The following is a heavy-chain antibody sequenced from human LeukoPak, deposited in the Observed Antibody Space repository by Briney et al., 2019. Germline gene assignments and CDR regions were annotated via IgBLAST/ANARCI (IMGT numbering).Heavy chain of an antibody. D-gene: IGHD5-24*01. CDR1: GGSISSGDYY. J-gene: IGHJ5*02. V-gene: IGHV4-30-4*01. Sequence: SETLSLTCTVSGGSISSGDYYWSWIRQPPGKGLEWIGYIYYSGSTYYNPSLKSRVTISVDTSKNQFSLKLSSVTAADTAVYHCARDRWARWFDPWGQGTLVTVSS. CDR2: IYYSGST. CDR3: ARDRWARWFDP.